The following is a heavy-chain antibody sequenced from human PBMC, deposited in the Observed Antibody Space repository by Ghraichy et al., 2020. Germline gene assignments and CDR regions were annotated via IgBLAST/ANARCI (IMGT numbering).Heavy chain of an antibody. D-gene: IGHD2-15*01. V-gene: IGHV3-30*04. Sequence: GGSLRLSCAVSGSTINTYTLHWVRQAPGKGLEWVAAISSDGSNKDSADSVKGRFTISRDNSKNTLYLQMNSLRAEDTAVFYCARGGWDCSGGSCYSVRGDYYYAMDVWGQGTTVTVSS. CDR3: ARGGWDCSGGSCYSVRGDYYYAMDV. J-gene: IGHJ6*02. CDR1: GSTINTYT. CDR2: ISSDGSNK.